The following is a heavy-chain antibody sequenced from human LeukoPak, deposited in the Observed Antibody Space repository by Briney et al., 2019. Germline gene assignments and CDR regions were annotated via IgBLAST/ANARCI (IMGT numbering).Heavy chain of an antibody. V-gene: IGHV1-2*02. D-gene: IGHD4-17*01. CDR1: GYTFTGYY. CDR3: ARDPKVNYGDRYFDL. J-gene: IGHJ2*01. CDR2: INPNSGGT. Sequence: GASVKVSCKASGYTFTGYYMHWVRQAPGQGLEWMGWINPNSGGTNYAQKFQGRVTMTRDTSISTAYMELSRLRSDDTAVYYCARDPKVNYGDRYFDLWGRGTLVTVSS.